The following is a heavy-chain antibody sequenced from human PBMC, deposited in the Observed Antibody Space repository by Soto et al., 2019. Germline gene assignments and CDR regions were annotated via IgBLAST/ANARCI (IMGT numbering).Heavy chain of an antibody. D-gene: IGHD4-4*01. CDR2: IIPIFGTA. CDR1: GGTFSSYA. J-gene: IGHJ6*02. CDR3: ARDRTVRSWVSPMDV. Sequence: ASVKVSCKASGGTFSSYAISCVRQAPGQGLEWMGGIIPIFGTANYAQKFQGRVTITADESTSTAYMELSSLRSEDTAVYYCARDRTVRSWVSPMDVWGQGTTVTVSS. V-gene: IGHV1-69*13.